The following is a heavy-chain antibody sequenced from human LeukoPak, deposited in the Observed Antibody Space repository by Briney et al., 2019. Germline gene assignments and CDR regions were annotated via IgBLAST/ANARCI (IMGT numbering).Heavy chain of an antibody. D-gene: IGHD6-13*01. CDR2: ISYDGSNK. V-gene: IGHV3-30-3*01. CDR1: GFTFSSYA. Sequence: GGSLRLSCAASGFTFSSYAMHWVRQAPGKGLEWVAVISYDGSNKYYADSVKGRFTISRDNSKNTLYLQMNSLRAEDTAVYYCARDSPSQAAGTTYYYGMDVWGQGTTVTVSS. CDR3: ARDSPSQAAGTTYYYGMDV. J-gene: IGHJ6*02.